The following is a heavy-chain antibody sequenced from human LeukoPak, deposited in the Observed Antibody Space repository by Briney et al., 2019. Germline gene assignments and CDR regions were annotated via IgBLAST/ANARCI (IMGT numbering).Heavy chain of an antibody. Sequence: PSETLSLTCTVSGDSISSSYWSWIRQPPGKGLEWIGYVYYTGSSYYNPSLKSRATTSIDMSKNQFSLKLTSMTAADTAVYYCAGYGSGSYYKAFDFWGRESWSPSPQ. D-gene: IGHD3-10*01. CDR1: GDSISSSY. CDR3: AGYGSGSYYKAFDF. CDR2: VYYTGSS. J-gene: IGHJ4*02. V-gene: IGHV4-59*01.